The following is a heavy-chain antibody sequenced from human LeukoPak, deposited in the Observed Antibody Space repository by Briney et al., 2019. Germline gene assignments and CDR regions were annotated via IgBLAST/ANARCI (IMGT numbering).Heavy chain of an antibody. CDR2: ISGYNGNT. D-gene: IGHD6-19*01. V-gene: IGHV1-18*01. CDR1: GYTFTSYG. Sequence: ASVKVSCKASGYTFTSYGISWVRQAPGQGLEWMGWISGYNGNTNYAQQRLQGRVTMTTDTSTSTAYMELRSLRSDDTAVYYCARDLKRGYSSGRYSWGTGSSNDYWGQGTLVTVSS. CDR3: ARDLKRGYSSGRYSWGTGSSNDY. J-gene: IGHJ4*02.